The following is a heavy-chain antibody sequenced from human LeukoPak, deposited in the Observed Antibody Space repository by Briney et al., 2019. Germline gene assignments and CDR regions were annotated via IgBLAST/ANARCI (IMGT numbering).Heavy chain of an antibody. J-gene: IGHJ5*02. D-gene: IGHD2-15*01. CDR1: GGSISSSSYY. Sequence: ASETLSLTCTVSGGSISSSSYYWGWIRQPPGKGLEWIGSIYYSGSTYYNPSLKSRVTISVDTSKNQFSLKLNSVTAADTAVYYCASLSEYCSAGSCYLGWFDPWGQGTLVTVSS. CDR3: ASLSEYCSAGSCYLGWFDP. V-gene: IGHV4-39*07. CDR2: IYYSGST.